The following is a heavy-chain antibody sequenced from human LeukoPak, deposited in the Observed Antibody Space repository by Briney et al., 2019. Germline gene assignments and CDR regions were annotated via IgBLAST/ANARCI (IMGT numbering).Heavy chain of an antibody. CDR1: GFTFSSYG. CDR2: IRSDGSNK. J-gene: IGHJ4*02. CDR3: AKDGGSYQFDY. D-gene: IGHD1-26*01. V-gene: IGHV3-30*02. Sequence: GGSLRLSCAASGFTFSSYGMHWVRQAPGKGLEWVAFIRSDGSNKYYADSVKGRFTISRGNSKNTLYLQMNSLRAEDTAVYYCAKDGGSYQFDYWGQGTLVTVSS.